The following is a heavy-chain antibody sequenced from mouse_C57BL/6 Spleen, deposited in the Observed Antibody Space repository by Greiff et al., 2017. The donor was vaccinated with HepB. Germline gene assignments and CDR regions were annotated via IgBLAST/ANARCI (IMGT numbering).Heavy chain of an antibody. J-gene: IGHJ2*01. D-gene: IGHD1-1*01. CDR2: IDPETGGT. CDR1: GYTFTDYE. V-gene: IGHV1-15*01. Sequence: QVQLQQSGAELVRPGASVTLSCKASGYTFTDYEMHWVKQTPVHGLEWIGAIDPETGGTAYNQKFKGKAILTADKSSSTAYMELRSLTSEDSAVYYFTRANYYGSSYRFDYWGQGTTLTVSS. CDR3: TRANYYGSSYRFDY.